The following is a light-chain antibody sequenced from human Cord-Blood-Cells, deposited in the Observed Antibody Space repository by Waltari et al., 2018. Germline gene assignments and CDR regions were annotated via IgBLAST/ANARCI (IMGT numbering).Light chain of an antibody. J-gene: IGLJ1*01. CDR2: DVS. CDR3: CSYAGSYV. Sequence: QSALTQPRSVSGSPGQSVTISCTGTRSDVGGYKHVSWYQQHPGKAPIHMIYDVSKRPSGVPDRFSGSKSGNTASLTISGLQDEDEADYYCCSYAGSYVFGTGTKVTVL. CDR1: RSDVGGYKH. V-gene: IGLV2-11*01.